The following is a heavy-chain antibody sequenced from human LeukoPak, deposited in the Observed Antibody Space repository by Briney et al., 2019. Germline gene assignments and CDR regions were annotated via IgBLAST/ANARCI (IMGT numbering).Heavy chain of an antibody. J-gene: IGHJ3*02. CDR1: GYTFTGYH. CDR3: ARGRDGYNYRNRVAFDI. CDR2: INPNSGGT. V-gene: IGHV1-2*02. D-gene: IGHD5-24*01. Sequence: GASVKVSCKASGYTFTGYHIHWVRQAPGQGLEWMGWINPNSGGTNYAQKFQGRVTMTRDTSISTAYMELSRLRSDDTAVYYCARGRDGYNYRNRVAFDIWGQGTMVTVSS.